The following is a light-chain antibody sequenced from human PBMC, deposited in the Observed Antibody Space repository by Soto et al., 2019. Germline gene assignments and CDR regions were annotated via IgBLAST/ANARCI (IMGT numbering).Light chain of an antibody. V-gene: IGKV3-20*01. CDR2: DTS. CDR3: QQYGSSPGT. CDR1: QSVRDNY. Sequence: EIVLTQSPVTVSLSPGERATLTCRASQSVRDNYLSWYQQKPGQAPSLLIFDTSRRPSGIPERFTGSGSGTDFALTISRVEPQDIAVYFCQQYGSSPGTFGQGTKVDNK. J-gene: IGKJ1*01.